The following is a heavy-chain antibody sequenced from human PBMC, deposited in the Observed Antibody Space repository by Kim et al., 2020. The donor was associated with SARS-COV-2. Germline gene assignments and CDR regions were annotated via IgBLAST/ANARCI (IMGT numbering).Heavy chain of an antibody. Sequence: ASVKVSCMASGYTFTDYYIHWVRQAPGQGLEWMGWIHTNNGGTNSAQKFQGRVTMTRDTSTSTAYLELSRLRSDDTAVYYCAREAGGSSPLDFWGQGTL. CDR1: GYTFTDYY. J-gene: IGHJ4*02. CDR3: AREAGGSSPLDF. D-gene: IGHD3-16*01. V-gene: IGHV1-2*02. CDR2: IHTNNGGT.